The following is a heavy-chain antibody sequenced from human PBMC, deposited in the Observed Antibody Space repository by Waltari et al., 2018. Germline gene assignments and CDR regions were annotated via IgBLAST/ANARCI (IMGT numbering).Heavy chain of an antibody. J-gene: IGHJ3*02. CDR1: GGPISSYY. V-gene: IGHV4-4*07. CDR3: ARDRCNSTSCLSRGAFDI. CDR2: IYASGST. D-gene: IGHD2-2*01. Sequence: QVQLQESGPGLVKPSETLSLTCTVSGGPISSYYWSWVRQPAGKGLEWIGRIYASGSTTYNPSLRSRVTMSVDTSKNHFSLRLTSVTAADTAVYYCARDRCNSTSCLSRGAFDIWGQGTMVTVSS.